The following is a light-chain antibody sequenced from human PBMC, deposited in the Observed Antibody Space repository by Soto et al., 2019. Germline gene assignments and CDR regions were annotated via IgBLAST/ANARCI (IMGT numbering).Light chain of an antibody. J-gene: IGKJ4*01. V-gene: IGKV3-20*01. CDR3: QQYGSSQT. Sequence: ELVLTQSPGTLPLSPGERAPVSSRAIQSVSSSYVAWYQQKPGEAPRLLIYGASSRATGIPDRFSGSGSGTDFTVTISRLEPEDVGVYYCQQYGSSQTFGGGTKVELK. CDR2: GAS. CDR1: QSVSSSY.